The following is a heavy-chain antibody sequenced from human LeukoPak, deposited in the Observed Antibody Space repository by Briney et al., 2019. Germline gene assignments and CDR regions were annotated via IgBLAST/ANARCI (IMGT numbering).Heavy chain of an antibody. Sequence: ASVKVSCKASGYSFTGYYMHWVRQAPGQGLEWMGWINTNSGGTNYAQKFQGRVTMTRDTSISTAHMELSRLRPDDTAVYYCARDWGYFDSRGYCDYWGQGTLVTVSS. CDR1: GYSFTGYY. D-gene: IGHD3-22*01. V-gene: IGHV1-2*02. J-gene: IGHJ4*02. CDR3: ARDWGYFDSRGYCDY. CDR2: INTNSGGT.